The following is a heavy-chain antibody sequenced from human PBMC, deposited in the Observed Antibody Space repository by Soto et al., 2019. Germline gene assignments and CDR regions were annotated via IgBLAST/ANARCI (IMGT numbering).Heavy chain of an antibody. Sequence: LRLSCAASGFTFSSYAMSWVRQAPGKGLEWVSAISGSGGSTYYADSVKGRFTISRDNSKNTLYLQMNSLRAEDTAVYYCAKVIAAAGTTRARAFDIWGQGTMVTVSS. J-gene: IGHJ3*02. D-gene: IGHD6-13*01. CDR1: GFTFSSYA. CDR3: AKVIAAAGTTRARAFDI. V-gene: IGHV3-23*01. CDR2: ISGSGGST.